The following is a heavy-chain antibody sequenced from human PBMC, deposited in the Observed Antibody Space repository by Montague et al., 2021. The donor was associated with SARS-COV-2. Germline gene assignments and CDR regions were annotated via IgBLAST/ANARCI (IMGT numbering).Heavy chain of an antibody. J-gene: IGHJ4*02. CDR1: GGSISSPDYY. D-gene: IGHD2-8*01. CDR3: ARQLPSYCATNKCYPYYFDG. V-gene: IGHV4-39*01. CDR2: ISYTGRT. Sequence: SETLSLTCTVSGGSISSPDYYWGWLRQSPGKGLEWIGSISYTGRTYYNPSLRSRVSFSLDTSKNHFSLSLSSVTVADTAVYFCARQLPSYCATNKCYPYYFDGWGPGALVTVSS.